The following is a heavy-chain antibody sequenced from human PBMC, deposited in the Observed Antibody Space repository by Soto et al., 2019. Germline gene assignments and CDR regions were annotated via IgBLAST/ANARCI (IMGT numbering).Heavy chain of an antibody. CDR1: GSTFSSYS. Sequence: GGSLRLSCAASGSTFSSYSMNWVRQAPGKGLEWVSSISSSSSYIYSADSVKGRFTISRDNAKNSLYLQMNSLRAEDTAVYYCARGRVPGVRITIFGVVSSGMDVWGQGTTVTVAS. CDR2: ISSSSSYI. D-gene: IGHD3-3*01. J-gene: IGHJ6*02. CDR3: ARGRVPGVRITIFGVVSSGMDV. V-gene: IGHV3-21*01.